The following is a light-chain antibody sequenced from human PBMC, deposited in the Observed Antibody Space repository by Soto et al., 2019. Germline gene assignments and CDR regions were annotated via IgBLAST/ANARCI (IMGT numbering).Light chain of an antibody. CDR3: QQYGNSPST. V-gene: IGKV3-20*01. CDR2: GAS. CDR1: QSVSSSY. J-gene: IGKJ1*01. Sequence: EIVLTQSPGTLSLSPGERATLSCRASQSVSSSYLAWYQQKPGQAPRLLIYGASNRATGIPDRFSGSGSGTDFTLTISRLEPEDFAVYYCQQYGNSPSTFGQATKVEI.